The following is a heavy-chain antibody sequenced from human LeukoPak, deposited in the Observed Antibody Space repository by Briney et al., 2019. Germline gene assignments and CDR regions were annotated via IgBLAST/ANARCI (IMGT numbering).Heavy chain of an antibody. D-gene: IGHD3-22*01. CDR3: ARDYDSRGYSPSX. CDR2: IWYDGSNK. CDR1: GFTFSNYG. J-gene: IGHJ1*01. V-gene: IGHV3-33*01. Sequence: PGGSLRLSCAASGFTFSNYGMHWVRQAPGKGLEWVAVIWYDGSNKYYADSVKGRFTISRDNSQNTLYLQMNSLRAEDTVVYYCARDYDSRGYSPSXWGXGTLVTVSS.